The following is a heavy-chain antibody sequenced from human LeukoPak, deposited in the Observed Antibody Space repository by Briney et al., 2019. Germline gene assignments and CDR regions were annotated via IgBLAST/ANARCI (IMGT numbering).Heavy chain of an antibody. CDR1: GYSISSGHY. D-gene: IGHD1-7*01. CDR3: ARNYGGLDYFDS. V-gene: IGHV4-38-2*01. Sequence: SETLSLTCAVSGYSISSGHYLDWIRQPPGKGLEWIGTISHSGGTYYNPSLRSRVTISVDTSKNQFSLKLSSMTAADTAVYYCARNYGGLDYFDSWGQGTLVTVSS. CDR2: ISHSGGT. J-gene: IGHJ4*02.